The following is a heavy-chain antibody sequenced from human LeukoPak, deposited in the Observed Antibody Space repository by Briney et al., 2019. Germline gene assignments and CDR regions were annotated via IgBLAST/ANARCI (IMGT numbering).Heavy chain of an antibody. CDR2: INHSGST. Sequence: SETLSLTCAVYGGSFSGYYWGWIRQPPGKGLEWIGEINHSGSTNYNPSLKSRVAISVDTSKNQFSLKLSSVTAADTAVYYCARVATHIVVVPAAIPKYYFDYWGQGTLVTVSS. D-gene: IGHD2-2*02. CDR3: ARVATHIVVVPAAIPKYYFDY. J-gene: IGHJ4*02. V-gene: IGHV4-34*01. CDR1: GGSFSGYY.